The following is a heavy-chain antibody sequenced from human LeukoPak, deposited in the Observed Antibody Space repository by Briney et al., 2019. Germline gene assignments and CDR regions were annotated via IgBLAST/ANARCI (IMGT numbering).Heavy chain of an antibody. J-gene: IGHJ4*02. V-gene: IGHV4-34*01. CDR3: ARGRCSGGSCYRSYYFDY. D-gene: IGHD2-15*01. CDR2: INHSGST. Sequence: SETLSLTCAVYGGSFSGYYWSWIRQPPGKGLEWIGEINHSGSTNYNPSLKSRVTISVDTSKNQFPLKLSSVTAADTAVYYCARGRCSGGSCYRSYYFDYWGQGTLVTVSS. CDR1: GGSFSGYY.